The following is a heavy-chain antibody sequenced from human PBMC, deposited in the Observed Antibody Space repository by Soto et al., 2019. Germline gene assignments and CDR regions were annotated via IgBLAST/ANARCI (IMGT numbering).Heavy chain of an antibody. V-gene: IGHV1-18*01. Sequence: GASVKVSCKASGYTFTRYGISWVRQAPGQGLEWMGWISGYNGDTNYAQKFQGRVTMTVDTSTTTAFMELTSLTSDDRAVYYCAKNGQPPYYYYGMDVWGQGT. D-gene: IGHD2-8*01. CDR1: GYTFTRYG. CDR3: AKNGQPPYYYYGMDV. CDR2: ISGYNGDT. J-gene: IGHJ6*02.